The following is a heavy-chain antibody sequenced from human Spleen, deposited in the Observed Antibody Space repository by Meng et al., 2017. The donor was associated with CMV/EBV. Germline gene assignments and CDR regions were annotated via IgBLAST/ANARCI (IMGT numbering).Heavy chain of an antibody. V-gene: IGHV3-30-3*01. CDR2: ISDDGNNK. Sequence: GGSLRLSCAASGFTFSNYAMHWVRQAPGKGLERVTVISDDGNNKYYAESVKGRFTISRDNSKNTLYLQMNSLRTEDTAVYYCASYVGYDSSGYYWLDYWGQGTLVTVSS. D-gene: IGHD3-22*01. CDR3: ASYVGYDSSGYYWLDY. J-gene: IGHJ4*02. CDR1: GFTFSNYA.